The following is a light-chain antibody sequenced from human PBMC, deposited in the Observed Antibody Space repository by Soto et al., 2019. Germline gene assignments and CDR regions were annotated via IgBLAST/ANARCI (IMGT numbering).Light chain of an antibody. CDR3: QQRSNSIT. CDR2: DAS. V-gene: IGKV3D-20*02. J-gene: IGKJ5*01. CDR1: QTVRNNY. Sequence: EIVLAPSPGTLAFAPGGRAPPSWRANQTVRNNYLAWYQQKPGQAPRLLIYDASSRATGIPDRFSGGGSGTDFTLTISSLEPEDFAVYYCQQRSNSITFGQGTRLEIK.